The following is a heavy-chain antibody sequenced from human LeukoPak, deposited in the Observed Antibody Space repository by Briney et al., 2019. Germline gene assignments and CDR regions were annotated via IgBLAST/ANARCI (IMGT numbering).Heavy chain of an antibody. CDR2: IYYSGST. J-gene: IGHJ3*02. CDR1: GGSISSYY. CDR3: ARDSGWYRENAFDI. D-gene: IGHD6-19*01. V-gene: IGHV4-59*01. Sequence: SETLSLTCTVSGGSISSYYWSWIRQPPGKGLEWIGYIYYSGSTNYNPSLKSRVTISVDTSKNQFSLKLSSVTAADTAVYYCARDSGWYRENAFDIWGQGTMVTVSS.